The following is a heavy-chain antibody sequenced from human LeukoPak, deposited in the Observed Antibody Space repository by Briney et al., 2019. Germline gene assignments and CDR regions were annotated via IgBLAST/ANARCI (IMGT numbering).Heavy chain of an antibody. CDR1: GFTFSGSA. D-gene: IGHD3-16*02. CDR3: TSLITFGGVIATDYMDV. CDR2: IRSKANSYAT. V-gene: IGHV3-73*01. Sequence: GGSLRLSCAASGFTFSGSAMHWVRQASGKGLEWVGRIRSKANSYATAYAASVKGRFTISRDDSKNTAYLQMNSPKTEDTAVYYCTSLITFGGVIATDYMDVWGKGTTVTVSS. J-gene: IGHJ6*03.